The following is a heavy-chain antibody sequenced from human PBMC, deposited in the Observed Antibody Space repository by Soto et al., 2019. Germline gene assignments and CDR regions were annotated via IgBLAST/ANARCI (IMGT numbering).Heavy chain of an antibody. CDR3: TRPCRYCNGGGPGNWFDP. D-gene: IGHD2-8*02. CDR1: GFTFGDYD. J-gene: IGHJ5*02. V-gene: IGHV3-11*01. CDR2: ISNGGSSI. Sequence: QVQLVESGGGLVKPGGSLRLSCAASGFTFGDYDMSWIRQAPGKGLEWVSYISNGGSSIYYADSVKGRFTISRDNAKRSVFLQMNGLRAEDTAVYYCTRPCRYCNGGGPGNWFDPWGQGTLVTVSS.